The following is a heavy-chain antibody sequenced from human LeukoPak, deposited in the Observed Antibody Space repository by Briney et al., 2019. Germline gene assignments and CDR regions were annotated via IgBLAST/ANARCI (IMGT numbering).Heavy chain of an antibody. CDR2: IYYRGST. CDR1: GGSISSYY. D-gene: IGHD3-22*01. J-gene: IGHJ3*02. Sequence: SETLSLTCTVSGGSISSYYWSWFRKPPGKGLEGIGYIYYRGSTNYNPSIKSRVTISVDTSKNQFSLKLSSVTAADTAVYYCARVRSYYDSSGYDAFDTWGQGTMVTVSS. CDR3: ARVRSYYDSSGYDAFDT. V-gene: IGHV4-59*01.